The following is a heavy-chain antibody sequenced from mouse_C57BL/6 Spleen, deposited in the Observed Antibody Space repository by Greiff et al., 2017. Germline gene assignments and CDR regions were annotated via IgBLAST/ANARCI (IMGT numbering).Heavy chain of an antibody. J-gene: IGHJ4*01. D-gene: IGHD2-4*01. Sequence: EVQLVESGGGLVQPKGSLKLSCAASGFSFNTYAMNWVRQAPGKGLEWVARIRSKSNNYATYYADSVKDRFTISRDDSESMLYLQMNNLKTEDTAMYYCVRQSNDYDGLYYAMDDWVQGTSVTVSS. CDR3: VRQSNDYDGLYYAMDD. CDR1: GFSFNTYA. V-gene: IGHV10-1*01. CDR2: IRSKSNNYAT.